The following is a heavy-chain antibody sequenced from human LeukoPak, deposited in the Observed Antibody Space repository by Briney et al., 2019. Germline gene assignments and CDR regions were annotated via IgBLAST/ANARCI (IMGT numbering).Heavy chain of an antibody. CDR2: IIGSGGST. CDR3: AKDYVPAAHNWFDP. J-gene: IGHJ5*02. CDR1: GFTFGSYA. V-gene: IGHV3-23*01. Sequence: GGSLRLSCAAAGFTFGSYAMSCVRHAPGGGLEWVSAIIGSGGSTYYADSVKGRFTISRDNSKNTLYLQVNSLRAEDTAVYYCAKDYVPAAHNWFDPWGQGTLVTVSS. D-gene: IGHD2-2*01.